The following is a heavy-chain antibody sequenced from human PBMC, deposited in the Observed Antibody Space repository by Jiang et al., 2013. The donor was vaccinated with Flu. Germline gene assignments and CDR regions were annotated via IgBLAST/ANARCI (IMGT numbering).Heavy chain of an antibody. J-gene: IGHJ3*02. V-gene: IGHV3-21*01. CDR3: ASLGVAGADAFDI. CDR1: GFTFSSYS. Sequence: RLSCAASGFTFSSYSMNWSARLQGRGWSGSHPLVVVVVTYTNADSVKGRFTISRDNAKNSLYLQMNSPRAEDTAVYYCASLGVAGADAFDIWGQGTMVTVSS. D-gene: IGHD6-19*01. CDR2: LVVVVVT.